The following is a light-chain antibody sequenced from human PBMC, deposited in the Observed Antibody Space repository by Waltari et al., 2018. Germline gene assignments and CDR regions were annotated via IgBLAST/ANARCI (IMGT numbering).Light chain of an antibody. CDR3: QQYYTYPYT. CDR1: RSIRTW. CDR2: KAS. Sequence: DIQMTQSPSTLSASLGARVTLTCRASRSIRTWLAWYQQKLGKAPKLRIYKASTLEGGVPSRFSGSGSETEFTLTITSLQPDDFATYYCQQYYTYPYTFGQGTKLEIK. V-gene: IGKV1-5*03. J-gene: IGKJ2*01.